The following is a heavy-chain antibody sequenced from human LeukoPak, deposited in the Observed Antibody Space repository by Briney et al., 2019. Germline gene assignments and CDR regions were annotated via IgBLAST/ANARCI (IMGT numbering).Heavy chain of an antibody. J-gene: IGHJ6*03. V-gene: IGHV1-18*01. CDR3: ARGTRMNEYGSGSFYYYMDV. D-gene: IGHD3-10*01. CDR1: GYTFTSYV. Sequence: ASVKVSCKASGYTFTSYVSWVRQAPGQGLEWMGWISAYNGNTDYAQKLQGRVTMTTDTSTSTAYMELRSLRSEDTAVYYCARGTRMNEYGSGSFYYYMDVWGKGTTVTVSS. CDR2: ISAYNGNT.